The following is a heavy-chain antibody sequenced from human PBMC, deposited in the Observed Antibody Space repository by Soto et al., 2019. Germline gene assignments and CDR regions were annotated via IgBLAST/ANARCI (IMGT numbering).Heavy chain of an antibody. CDR1: GGSLNNYA. J-gene: IGHJ4*02. CDR2: IIPAFGTP. CDR3: AREGLRRGALDY. D-gene: IGHD6-6*01. V-gene: IGHV1-69*01. Sequence: QVQLVQSGAEVKKPGSSVKVSCAASGGSLNNYAVSWVRRTPGQGFEWLGEIIPAFGTPNYAQKFQDRVTITADVLTNPVFMELSSLRSEDTAEYYCAREGLRRGALDYWGQGSLVTVSS.